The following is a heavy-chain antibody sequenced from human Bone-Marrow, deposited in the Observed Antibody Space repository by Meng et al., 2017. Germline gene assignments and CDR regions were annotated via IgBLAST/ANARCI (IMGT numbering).Heavy chain of an antibody. CDR2: ISSDGSNK. J-gene: IGHJ4*02. Sequence: QVQLVGSGGGVVRPGRSLRLSCAASGFTFSSYAMHWVRQAPGKGLEWVAFISSDGSNKFYADSVRGRFTISRDHSKNTLYLQMNSLRAEDTAVYYCARDPLSYSYSNLGPDFWGQGTLVTVSS. V-gene: IGHV3-30*04. CDR1: GFTFSSYA. CDR3: ARDPLSYSYSNLGPDF. D-gene: IGHD5-18*01.